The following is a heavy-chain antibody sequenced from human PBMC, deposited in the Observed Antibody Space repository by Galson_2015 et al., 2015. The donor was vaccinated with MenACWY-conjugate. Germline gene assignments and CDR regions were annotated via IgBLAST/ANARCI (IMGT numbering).Heavy chain of an antibody. V-gene: IGHV3-15*01. D-gene: IGHD3-10*01. CDR3: AKVGVLRGFYYSFYMDV. CDR1: GFTFNNAW. J-gene: IGHJ6*03. CDR2: IKRKTDGGTT. Sequence: SLRLSCAASGFTFNNAWMSWVRQAPGKGLEWVGRIKRKTDGGTTDYAAPVKGRFTISRDDSKNTLYLQMNSLKTEDTAVYYCAKVGVLRGFYYSFYMDVWGKGTTVTVSS.